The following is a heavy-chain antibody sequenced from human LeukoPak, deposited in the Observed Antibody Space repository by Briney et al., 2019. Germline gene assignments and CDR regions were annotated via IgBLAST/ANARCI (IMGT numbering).Heavy chain of an antibody. V-gene: IGHV3-30-3*01. D-gene: IGHD1-26*01. Sequence: GRSLRLSCAASGFTFSSYAMHWVRQAPGKGLEWVAVISYDGSNKYYADSVKGRFTIFRDNSKNTLYLQMNSLRAEDTAVYYCARRGATTSGGYFDYWGQGTLVTVSS. J-gene: IGHJ4*02. CDR3: ARRGATTSGGYFDY. CDR1: GFTFSSYA. CDR2: ISYDGSNK.